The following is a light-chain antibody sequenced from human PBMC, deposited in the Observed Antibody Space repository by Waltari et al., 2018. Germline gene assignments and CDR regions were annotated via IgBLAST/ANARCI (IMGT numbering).Light chain of an antibody. Sequence: VLTXXPSVSEXXXXXVTXXXXXXSXNIGXNAVXWXQXLPGKAPXLXIYYDDXLPSGVSXRXXGSKSGTPASLAIXGLQSEDEADYYCAAWDXSLNXPVFGXXXXLTVL. CDR1: SXNIGXNA. CDR2: YDD. CDR3: AAWDXSLNXPV. V-gene: IGLV1-36*01. J-gene: IGLJ3*02.